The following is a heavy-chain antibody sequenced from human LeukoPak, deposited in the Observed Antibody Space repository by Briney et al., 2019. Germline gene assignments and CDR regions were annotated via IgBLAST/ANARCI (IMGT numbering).Heavy chain of an antibody. D-gene: IGHD1-26*01. Sequence: PSGTLSLTCAVYGGSFSGYYWSWIRQPPGKGLEWIGEINHSGSTNYNPSLKSRAAISLDKSSNQFSLRLTSVTAADTAMYFCAREEMPGKFDYWGQGTLVTVSS. V-gene: IGHV4-34*01. CDR1: GGSFSGYY. J-gene: IGHJ4*02. CDR3: AREEMPGKFDY. CDR2: INHSGST.